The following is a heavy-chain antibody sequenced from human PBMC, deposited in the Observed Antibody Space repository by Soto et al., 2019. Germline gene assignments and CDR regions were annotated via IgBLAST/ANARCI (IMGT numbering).Heavy chain of an antibody. CDR1: GFTLSRYW. Sequence: GGSMRLSCEASGFTLSRYWMSWVRQAPGKGLEWVANISPNGNAKYYVGSVKGRFTISRDNAKNSVYLQMNSLRAEDTSVYYCATKVVIAGIGYVDHWGQGTLVTVSS. CDR2: ISPNGNAK. D-gene: IGHD6-13*01. J-gene: IGHJ5*02. CDR3: ATKVVIAGIGYVDH. V-gene: IGHV3-7*01.